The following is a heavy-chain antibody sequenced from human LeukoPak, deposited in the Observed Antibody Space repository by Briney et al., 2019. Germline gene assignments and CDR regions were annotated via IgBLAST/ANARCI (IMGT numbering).Heavy chain of an antibody. CDR2: RYYSGRI. V-gene: IGHV4-61*01. CDR1: GRSVSSGSYY. D-gene: IGHD3-10*01. J-gene: IGHJ6*04. CDR3: ARDRGDYYGSGSYYYGMDV. Sequence: SETLSLTCTVSGRSVSSGSYYWSWIRQPPGKGLGWIGARYYSGRINYNPSLKSRVTISVDTSKNQFSLKLSSVTAADTAVYYCARDRGDYYGSGSYYYGMDVWGKGTTVTVSS.